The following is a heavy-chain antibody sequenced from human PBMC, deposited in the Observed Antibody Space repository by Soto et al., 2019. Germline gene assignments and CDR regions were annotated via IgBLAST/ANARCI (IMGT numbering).Heavy chain of an antibody. V-gene: IGHV3-30*18. CDR2: ISYDGTDK. Sequence: QVHLVESGGGVVQPGRSLTLSGVGSGFAFSTYGMHWVRQAPAKGLEWVALISYDGTDKYYADSVKGRFSISRDNSKQTLSLQMDSLRPEDTAVYYCAKDFGAWSDSWGQGTLVNVSS. J-gene: IGHJ5*02. CDR3: AKDFGAWSDS. CDR1: GFAFSTYG. D-gene: IGHD6-19*01.